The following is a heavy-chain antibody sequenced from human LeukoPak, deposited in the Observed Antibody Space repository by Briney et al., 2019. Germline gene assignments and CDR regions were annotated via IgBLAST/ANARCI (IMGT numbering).Heavy chain of an antibody. CDR1: GYSFTSYW. CDR2: IYPRDSDI. V-gene: IGHV5-51*01. CDR3: ARLIDYYYYMDV. Sequence: GESLKISCKGSGYSFTSYWIAWVRQMPEKGLEWMGIIYPRDSDIRYNPPFQGQVTISADKSISTAYLQWSSLKASDTAMYYCARLIDYYYYMDVWGKGTTVTVSS. J-gene: IGHJ6*03.